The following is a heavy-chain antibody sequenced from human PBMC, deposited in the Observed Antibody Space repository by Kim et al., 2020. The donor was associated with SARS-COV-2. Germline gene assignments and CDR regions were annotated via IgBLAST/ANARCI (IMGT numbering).Heavy chain of an antibody. Sequence: GGSLRLSCAASGFTFSSYGMHWVHQAPGKGLEWVAVISYDGSNKYYADSVKGRFTISRDNSKNTLYLQMNSLRAEDTAVYYCAKGGGDYYDSSGYYYFDYWGQGTLVTVSS. CDR1: GFTFSSYG. V-gene: IGHV3-30*18. CDR2: ISYDGSNK. J-gene: IGHJ4*02. D-gene: IGHD3-22*01. CDR3: AKGGGDYYDSSGYYYFDY.